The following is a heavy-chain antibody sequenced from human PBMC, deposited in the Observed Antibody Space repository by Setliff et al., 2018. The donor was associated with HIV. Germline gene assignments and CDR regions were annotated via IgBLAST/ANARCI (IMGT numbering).Heavy chain of an antibody. D-gene: IGHD1-26*01. CDR3: ATVGGKTNPVDY. Sequence: GASVKVSCKASGYTFTDYYMHWVQQAPGKGLEWMGRVNPEDGETIYAEKFQGRVTITADTSTDPAYMELSSLRSEDTAVYYCATVGGKTNPVDYWGQGTLVTVSS. J-gene: IGHJ4*02. V-gene: IGHV1-69-2*01. CDR1: GYTFTDYY. CDR2: VNPEDGET.